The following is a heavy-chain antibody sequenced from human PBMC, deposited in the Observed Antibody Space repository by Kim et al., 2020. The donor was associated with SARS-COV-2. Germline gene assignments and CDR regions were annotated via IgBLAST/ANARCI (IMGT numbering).Heavy chain of an antibody. CDR2: VWFDGSDK. CDR3: ARVPSVNNGVAMDV. V-gene: IGHV3-33*08. CDR1: GFTFSSYD. Sequence: GGSLRLSCAASGFTFSSYDIHWVRQAPGKGLEWVAVVWFDGSDKYYADSVKGRFTISRDNSKNTVYLEMNSLRAEDMAVYYCARVPSVNNGVAMDVWGQGTTVTVSS. D-gene: IGHD1-20*01. J-gene: IGHJ6*02.